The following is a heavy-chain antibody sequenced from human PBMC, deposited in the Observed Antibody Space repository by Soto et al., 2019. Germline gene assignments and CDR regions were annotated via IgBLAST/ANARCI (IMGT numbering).Heavy chain of an antibody. CDR1: GGSISSGGYY. D-gene: IGHD4-17*01. CDR3: ARVISGVTTFDY. Sequence: SETLSLTCTVSGGSISSGGYYWSWIRQHPGKGLEWIGYIYYSGSTYYNPSLKSRVTISVDTSKNQFSLKLSSVTAADTAVYYCARVISGVTTFDYWGQGTLVTVSS. CDR2: IYYSGST. V-gene: IGHV4-31*03. J-gene: IGHJ4*02.